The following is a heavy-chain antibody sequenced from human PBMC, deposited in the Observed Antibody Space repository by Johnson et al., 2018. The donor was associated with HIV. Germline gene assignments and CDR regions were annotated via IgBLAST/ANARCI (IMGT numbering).Heavy chain of an antibody. D-gene: IGHD3-16*02. J-gene: IGHJ3*02. Sequence: VQLVESGGGVARPGGSLRLSCAASGFTFSSYDMHWVRQATGKGLEWVSSISGRGGSTYYADSVKGRFTISRDNSKNTLYLQMNSLRAEDTAVYYCTRLGTEWELSSGSDTFDIWGQGTMVTVSS. CDR2: ISGRGGST. V-gene: IGHV3-23*04. CDR1: GFTFSSYD. CDR3: TRLGTEWELSSGSDTFDI.